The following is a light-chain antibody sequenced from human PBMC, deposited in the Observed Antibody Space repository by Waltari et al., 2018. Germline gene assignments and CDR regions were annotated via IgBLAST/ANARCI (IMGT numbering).Light chain of an antibody. Sequence: QLVVTQSPSASASPGVSVKLTCTLSSGHSSYAIAWHQQQPQKGPRFLIKVFSNCTLIMGDGIPDRFSGSTSGAERYLIISSRQSEDEADYYCQTWGVGTWVFGGGTKLTVL. CDR2: VFSNCTL. J-gene: IGLJ3*02. CDR3: QTWGVGTWV. CDR1: SGHSSYA. V-gene: IGLV4-69*01.